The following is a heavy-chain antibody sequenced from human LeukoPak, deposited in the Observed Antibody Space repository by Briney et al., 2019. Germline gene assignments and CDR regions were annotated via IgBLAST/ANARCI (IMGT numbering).Heavy chain of an antibody. V-gene: IGHV4-59*01. Sequence: SEILSLTCTVSGGSISSYYWSWIRQPPGKGLEWIGYIYYSGSTNYNPSLKSRVTISVDTSKNQFSLKLSSVTAADTAVYYCARDPWGEKYFDYWGQGTLVTVSS. J-gene: IGHJ4*02. CDR3: ARDPWGEKYFDY. CDR2: IYYSGST. CDR1: GGSISSYY. D-gene: IGHD3-16*01.